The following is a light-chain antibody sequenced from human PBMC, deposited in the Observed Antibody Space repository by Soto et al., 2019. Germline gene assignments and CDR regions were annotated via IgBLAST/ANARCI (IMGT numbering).Light chain of an antibody. V-gene: IGLV2-23*02. CDR2: EVS. CDR1: SSDVGSYNL. CDR3: CSYAGSSTLYV. Sequence: QSALTQPASVSGSPGQSITISCTGTSSDVGSYNLVSWYQQHPGKAPKLMIYEVSKRSSGVSNRFSGSKSGNTASLTISGLQAEDEADYYCCSYAGSSTLYVFGTGTKLTVL. J-gene: IGLJ1*01.